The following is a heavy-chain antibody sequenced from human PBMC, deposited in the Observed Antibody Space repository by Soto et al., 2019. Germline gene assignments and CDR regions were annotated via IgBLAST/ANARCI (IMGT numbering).Heavy chain of an antibody. CDR1: GYSFTSYG. V-gene: IGHV1-18*01. Sequence: QVQLVQSAAEVKKPGASVKVSCKASGYSFTSYGISWVRQAPGQGLEWMGWISGYNYNTKYAQKFQGRVTMTTDTFTSTAYMELRSLTSDDPAVYYCARLWDLPSPFDYCGQGTLVTVSS. J-gene: IGHJ4*02. CDR3: ARLWDLPSPFDY. CDR2: ISGYNYNT. D-gene: IGHD1-26*01.